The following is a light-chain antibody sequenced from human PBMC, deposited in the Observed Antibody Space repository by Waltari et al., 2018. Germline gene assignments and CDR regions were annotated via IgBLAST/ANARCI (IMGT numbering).Light chain of an antibody. Sequence: DIVLTQSPGTLSLSTGERATLSCRASQSVSRTLAWYQQKPGQAPKLLIYGASIRATGIPDRFTGSGSGTDFSLTISSLEPEDFAIYFCQHYVRLPATFGQGTKVEIK. V-gene: IGKV3-20*01. J-gene: IGKJ1*01. CDR1: QSVSRT. CDR2: GAS. CDR3: QHYVRLPAT.